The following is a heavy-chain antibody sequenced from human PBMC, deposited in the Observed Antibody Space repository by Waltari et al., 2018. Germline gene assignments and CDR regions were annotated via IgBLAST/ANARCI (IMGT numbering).Heavy chain of an antibody. Sequence: EVQLVESGGGLVQPGRSLKLSCATSGFTVANYAMHWVRQAPGKGLEWVAGIYADGSGKGYADSVKGRFTISRDNAKNSLYLEMNSLSAEDTAFYYCAKDGDEKVGFFFDYWGQGMQVTVSS. CDR1: GFTVANYA. CDR3: AKDGDEKVGFFFDY. V-gene: IGHV3-9*01. CDR2: IYADGSGK. J-gene: IGHJ4*02. D-gene: IGHD1-26*01.